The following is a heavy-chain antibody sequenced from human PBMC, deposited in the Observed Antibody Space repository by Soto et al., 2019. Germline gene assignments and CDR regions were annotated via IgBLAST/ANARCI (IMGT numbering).Heavy chain of an antibody. CDR1: GGSVSSGSYY. D-gene: IGHD2-8*02. V-gene: IGHV4-61*03. Sequence: PSETLSLTCTVSGGSVSSGSYYWSWIRQPPGKALEFIGHIFHSGTTNYNPSLKSRVIISVDTPANHFSLRLRSVTAADTAVYYCARAHTPGPLYSSGQGYLVTVSS. CDR2: IFHSGTT. J-gene: IGHJ4*02. CDR3: ARAHTPGPLYS.